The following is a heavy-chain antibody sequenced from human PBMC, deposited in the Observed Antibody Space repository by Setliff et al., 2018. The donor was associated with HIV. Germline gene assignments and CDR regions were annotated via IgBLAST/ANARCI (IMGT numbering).Heavy chain of an antibody. CDR1: GGSISNSSYY. V-gene: IGHV4-39*01. CDR3: ARGVTTIQY. Sequence: PSETLSLTCTVSGGSISNSSYYWGWIRQPPGKGLEWIGSMYYSGSTYYNPSLKSRVTISVDTSKNQFSLKLNSVTAADTAVYYCARGVTTIQYWGQGSLVTVSS. J-gene: IGHJ4*02. CDR2: MYYSGST. D-gene: IGHD4-4*01.